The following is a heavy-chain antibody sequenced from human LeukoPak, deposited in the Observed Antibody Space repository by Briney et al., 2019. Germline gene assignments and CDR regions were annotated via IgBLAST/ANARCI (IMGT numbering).Heavy chain of an antibody. Sequence: GGSLRLSCAASGFTFSSYGMHWVRQASGKGLEWVAVIWYDGSNKYYADSVKGRFTISRDNSKNTLYLQMNSLRAEDTAVYYCARDMDCSSTSCYQGDYYYYGMDVWGKGTTVTVSS. V-gene: IGHV3-33*01. CDR1: GFTFSSYG. D-gene: IGHD2-2*01. J-gene: IGHJ6*04. CDR3: ARDMDCSSTSCYQGDYYYYGMDV. CDR2: IWYDGSNK.